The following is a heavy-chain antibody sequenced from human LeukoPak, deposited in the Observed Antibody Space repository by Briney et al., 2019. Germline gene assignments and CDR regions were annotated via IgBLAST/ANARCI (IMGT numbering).Heavy chain of an antibody. CDR3: AEEHSSAWFN. Sequence: PGGSLRLSCAASGFTFSSYAMHWVRQAPGKGLEWVAVISYDGSNKYYADSVKGRFTISRDNSKNTLYLQMSSLRAEDTALYYCAEEHSSAWFNWGQGTLVTVSS. CDR2: ISYDGSNK. V-gene: IGHV3-30-3*01. D-gene: IGHD6-19*01. J-gene: IGHJ4*02. CDR1: GFTFSSYA.